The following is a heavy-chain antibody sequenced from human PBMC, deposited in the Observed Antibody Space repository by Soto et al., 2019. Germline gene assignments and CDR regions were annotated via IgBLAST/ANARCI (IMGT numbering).Heavy chain of an antibody. CDR2: LYSGGST. V-gene: IGHV3-53*01. J-gene: IGHJ4*02. Sequence: PGGSLRLSCAASGFTVSSNYMSWVRQAPGKGLEWVSILYSGGSTYYADSVKGRFTISRDNSKNTLYLQMNSLRAEDTAVYYCARVISYSGYDCWGQGTLVTVYS. D-gene: IGHD5-12*01. CDR3: ARVISYSGYDC. CDR1: GFTVSSNY.